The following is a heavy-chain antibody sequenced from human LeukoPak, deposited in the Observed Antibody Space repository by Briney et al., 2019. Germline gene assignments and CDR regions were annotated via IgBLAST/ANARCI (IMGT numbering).Heavy chain of an antibody. CDR3: AKEGRSLQTY. CDR2: IKEDGTET. D-gene: IGHD5-24*01. J-gene: IGHJ4*02. V-gene: IGHV3-7*03. CDR1: GFMFSSNW. Sequence: GGSLRLSCAASGFMFSSNWMSWVRLAPGKGLEWVANIKEDGTETYYVDSVKGRFTISRDNAKNSLYLQMNSLRVEDTAVYYCAKEGRSLQTYWGQGTLVSVSP.